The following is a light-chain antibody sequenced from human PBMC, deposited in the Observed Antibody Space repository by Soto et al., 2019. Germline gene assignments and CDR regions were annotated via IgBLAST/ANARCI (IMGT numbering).Light chain of an antibody. J-gene: IGKJ1*01. Sequence: EIVITQSPATLSVYPGQGATLSCMASQPISRNLAWYQQKPGKATRLLIYGASTRATDIPGRFSGGGSGTELTLTISSLQSEDFATYYCQQYNSYSFGPGNQVDLK. CDR3: QQYNSYS. CDR1: QPISRN. V-gene: IGKV3-15*01. CDR2: GAS.